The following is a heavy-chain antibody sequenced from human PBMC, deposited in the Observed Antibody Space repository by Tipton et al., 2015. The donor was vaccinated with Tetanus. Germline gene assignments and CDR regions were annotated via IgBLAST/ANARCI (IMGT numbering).Heavy chain of an antibody. CDR1: GGSISSSDHY. CDR2: IHYSGNT. D-gene: IGHD5-12*01. Sequence: TLSLTCSVSGGSISSSDHYWGWIRQHPGKGLEWIGYIHYSGNTFYKPSLKSRTTMSVDRSKSQFSLEVTSVTAADTAVYYCSRGVDRTKTGIDWGQGTLVTVSS. CDR3: SRGVDRTKTGID. J-gene: IGHJ4*02. V-gene: IGHV4-30-4*01.